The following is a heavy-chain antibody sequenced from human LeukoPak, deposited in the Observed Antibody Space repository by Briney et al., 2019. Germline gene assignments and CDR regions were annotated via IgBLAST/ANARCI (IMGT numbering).Heavy chain of an antibody. Sequence: SETLSLTCSVSSAGSLSSPAYYWAWIRQPPGKGLQWIGTISYSGSTHYTPSLMTPVPISVHTSKNRFSLKLSSVTAADTAMYYCARTMRGYDVRYYYDYWGQGTLVTVCS. D-gene: IGHD5-12*01. CDR3: ARTMRGYDVRYYYDY. J-gene: IGHJ4*02. V-gene: IGHV4-39*07. CDR2: ISYSGST. CDR1: SAGSLSSPAYY.